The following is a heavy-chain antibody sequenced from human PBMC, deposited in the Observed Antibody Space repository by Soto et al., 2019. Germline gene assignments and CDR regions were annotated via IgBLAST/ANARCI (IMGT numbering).Heavy chain of an antibody. Sequence: PSETLSLTCGVSAYSINYGYYWVCLRQPPGKGLEWIGSIFYNGNTYYNPSLKSRVTISVDTSKNHFSLRLNSVTAADTALYYCARQGYGSGHNSFDFWGQGTL. V-gene: IGHV4-38-2*01. CDR2: IFYNGNT. CDR3: ARQGYGSGHNSFDF. CDR1: AYSINYGYY. J-gene: IGHJ5*01. D-gene: IGHD3-10*01.